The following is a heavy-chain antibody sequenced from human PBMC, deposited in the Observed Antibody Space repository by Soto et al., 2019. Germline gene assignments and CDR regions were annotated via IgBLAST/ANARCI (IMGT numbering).Heavy chain of an antibody. CDR1: GGTFSSYA. J-gene: IGHJ4*02. CDR2: IIPIFGTA. D-gene: IGHD6-6*01. V-gene: IGHV1-69*13. Sequence: GASVKVSCKVSGGTFSSYAISWVRQAPGQGLEWMGGIIPIFGTANYAQKFQGRVTITADESTSTAYMELSSLRSEDTAVYYCARDLGYSSSHDYWGQGTLVTVSS. CDR3: ARDLGYSSSHDY.